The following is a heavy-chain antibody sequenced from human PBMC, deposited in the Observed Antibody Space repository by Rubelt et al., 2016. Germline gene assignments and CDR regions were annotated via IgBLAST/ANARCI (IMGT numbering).Heavy chain of an antibody. V-gene: IGHV1-3*01. Sequence: QVQLVQSGAEVKKPGASVKVSCKASGYTFTSYAMHWVRQAPGQRLEWMGWINAGNGNTKYSQKFQGRVTITRDTSASTAYMELSSLRAEDTAVYYCAREDLWQQLGYNYWGQGTLVTVSS. CDR2: INAGNGNT. CDR3: AREDLWQQLGYNY. D-gene: IGHD6-13*01. J-gene: IGHJ4*02. CDR1: GYTFTSYA.